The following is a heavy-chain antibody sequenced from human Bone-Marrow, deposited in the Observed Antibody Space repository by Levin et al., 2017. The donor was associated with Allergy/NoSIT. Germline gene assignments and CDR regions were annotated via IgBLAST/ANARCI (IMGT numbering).Heavy chain of an antibody. CDR1: GFTFSDYY. CDR2: ITTRGDTM. J-gene: IGHJ5*02. V-gene: IGHV3-11*01. CDR3: ARDVANYYDSSGYYYGRWFDP. Sequence: GGSLRLSCAASGFTFSDYYMSWIRQAPGKGLEWLSYITTRGDTMYYADSVKGRFTIFRDNARNSLYLQMNSLRVEDTAVYYCARDVANYYDSSGYYYGRWFDPWGQGTLVTVSS. D-gene: IGHD3-22*01.